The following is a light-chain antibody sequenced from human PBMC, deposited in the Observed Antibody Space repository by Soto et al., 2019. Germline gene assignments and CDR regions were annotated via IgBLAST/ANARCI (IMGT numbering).Light chain of an antibody. Sequence: DIQMTQSPSTLSASVGDRVTIPCRASQSIADWLAWYQQKPEKAPKLLIYKASTLESGVPSRFSGSGSGTEFTLTISSLQPDDFATYYCQQYNSYSKTFGQGTKVDI. CDR3: QQYNSYSKT. V-gene: IGKV1-5*03. CDR1: QSIADW. J-gene: IGKJ1*01. CDR2: KAS.